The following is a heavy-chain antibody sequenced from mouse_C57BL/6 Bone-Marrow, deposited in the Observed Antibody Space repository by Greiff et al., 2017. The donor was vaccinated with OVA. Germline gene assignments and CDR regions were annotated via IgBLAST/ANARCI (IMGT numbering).Heavy chain of an antibody. CDR1: GYTFTDYD. D-gene: IGHD2-5*01. V-gene: IGHV1-15*01. Sequence: VQLQQPGAELVRPGASVTLSCKASGYTFTDYDMHWVKQTPVHGLEWIGAIDPETGGTAYNHKFTGKAILTADKSSSTAYMELRSLKSEDSAVYYCTRGYSNYYAMDYWGQGTSVTVSS. J-gene: IGHJ4*01. CDR2: IDPETGGT. CDR3: TRGYSNYYAMDY.